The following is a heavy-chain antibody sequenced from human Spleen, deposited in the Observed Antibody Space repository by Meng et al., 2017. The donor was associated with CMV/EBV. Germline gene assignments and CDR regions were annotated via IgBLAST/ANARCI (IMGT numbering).Heavy chain of an antibody. CDR1: GYTFTSYG. Sequence: ASVKVSCKASGYTFTSYGISWVRQAPGQGLEWMGWISAYNRNTNYAQKLQGRVTMTTDTSTSTAYMELRCLRSDDAAVYCCARGGSSAWYYYYGVDFWGQGTTVTVSS. V-gene: IGHV1-18*01. CDR3: ARGGSSAWYYYYGVDF. D-gene: IGHD6-25*01. CDR2: ISAYNRNT. J-gene: IGHJ6*02.